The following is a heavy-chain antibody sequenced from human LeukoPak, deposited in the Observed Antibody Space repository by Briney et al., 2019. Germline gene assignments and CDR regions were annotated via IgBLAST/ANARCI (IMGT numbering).Heavy chain of an antibody. CDR2: ITNDGSKT. CDR1: GFSFGGYW. Sequence: PGVSLRLSCAASGFSFGGYWMHWVRQAPGKGLSWVAGITNDGSKTGYADSVKGRLTISRDNAKNTLYLQMNSLSAEDTAVYYCARERNYYSLDYWGLGSLVTVSS. D-gene: IGHD3-22*01. V-gene: IGHV3-74*01. CDR3: ARERNYYSLDY. J-gene: IGHJ4*02.